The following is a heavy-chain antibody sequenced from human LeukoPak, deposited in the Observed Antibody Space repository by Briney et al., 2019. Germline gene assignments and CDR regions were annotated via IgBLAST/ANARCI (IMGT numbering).Heavy chain of an antibody. J-gene: IGHJ3*02. Sequence: GGSLQSSCKGSGCSFTSYCIVWWGQMPGRGLEWMGTIYPGDAATRYSPSFQGRGTISADKSISTAYLQWSSLKASDTAMYYCARPRVRGSSVSAFDIWGQGTMVTVSS. V-gene: IGHV5-51*01. CDR3: ARPRVRGSSVSAFDI. CDR1: GCSFTSYC. CDR2: IYPGDAAT. D-gene: IGHD6-6*01.